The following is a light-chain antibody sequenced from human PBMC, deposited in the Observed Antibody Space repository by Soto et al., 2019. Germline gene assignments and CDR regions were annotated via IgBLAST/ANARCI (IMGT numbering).Light chain of an antibody. CDR3: QQYGSSLTWT. CDR2: GAF. Sequence: EIVLTQSPATLSLSPGERATLSCRASPSVTNYLAWYQQKPGQPPRLLIYGAFNRAAGIPARFSGSGSGTDFTLTISRLEPEDFAVYYCQQYGSSLTWTFGQGTKVDIK. V-gene: IGKV3-20*01. CDR1: PSVTNY. J-gene: IGKJ1*01.